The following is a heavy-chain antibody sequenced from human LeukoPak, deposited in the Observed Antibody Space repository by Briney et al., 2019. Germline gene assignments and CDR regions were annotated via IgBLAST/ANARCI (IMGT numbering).Heavy chain of an antibody. D-gene: IGHD6-19*01. V-gene: IGHV5-51*01. CDR2: IYPGDSDT. Sequence: GESLKISCKGSGYSFTCYWIGWVRQMPGKGLEWMGIIYPGDSDTRYSPSFQGQVTISADKSISTAYLQWSSLKASDTAMYYCARSYSSGDYYYYGMDVWGQGTTVTVSS. CDR3: ARSYSSGDYYYYGMDV. CDR1: GYSFTCYW. J-gene: IGHJ6*02.